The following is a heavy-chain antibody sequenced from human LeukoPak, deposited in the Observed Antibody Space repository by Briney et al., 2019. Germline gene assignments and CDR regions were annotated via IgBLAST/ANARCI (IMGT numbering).Heavy chain of an antibody. CDR1: GFTFSSYG. Sequence: GGSLRLSCAASGFTFSSYGMHWVRQAPGKGLEWVAFIRYDGSDKYYADSVKGRFTISRDNSKNTLYLQMNSLRAEDTAVYYCAKESVSSGWYSTPGYWGQGTLVTVSS. CDR2: IRYDGSDK. D-gene: IGHD6-19*01. V-gene: IGHV3-30*02. CDR3: AKESVSSGWYSTPGY. J-gene: IGHJ4*02.